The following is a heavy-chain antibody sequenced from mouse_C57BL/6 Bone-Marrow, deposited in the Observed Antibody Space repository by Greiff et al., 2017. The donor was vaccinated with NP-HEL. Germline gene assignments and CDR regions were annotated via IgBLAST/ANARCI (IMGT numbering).Heavy chain of an antibody. Sequence: QVHVKQSGPGLVQPSQSLSITCTVSGFSLTSYGVHWVRQSPGKGLEWLGVIWSGGSTDYNAAFISRLSISKDNSKSQVFFKMNSLQADDTAIYYCARKRYYGSSSFAYWGQGTLVTVSA. CDR1: GFSLTSYG. CDR2: IWSGGST. J-gene: IGHJ3*01. D-gene: IGHD1-1*01. CDR3: ARKRYYGSSSFAY. V-gene: IGHV2-2*01.